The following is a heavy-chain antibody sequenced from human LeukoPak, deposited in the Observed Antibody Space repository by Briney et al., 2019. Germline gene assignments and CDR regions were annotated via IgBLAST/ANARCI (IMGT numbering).Heavy chain of an antibody. CDR2: ISGSGGST. CDR3: AKGGYSSSWPLSTYYFDH. Sequence: PGGSLRLSCAASGFTFSSYAMSWVRQAPGKGLEWVSAISGSGGSTYYADSVKGRFTISRDNSKNTLYLQMNSLRAEDTAVYYCAKGGYSSSWPLSTYYFDHWGQGTLVTVSS. V-gene: IGHV3-23*01. J-gene: IGHJ4*02. D-gene: IGHD6-13*01. CDR1: GFTFSSYA.